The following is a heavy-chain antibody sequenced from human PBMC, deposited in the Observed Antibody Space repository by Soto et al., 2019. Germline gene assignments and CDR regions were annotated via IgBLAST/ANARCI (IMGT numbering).Heavy chain of an antibody. D-gene: IGHD1-26*01. V-gene: IGHV3-30*18. Sequence: QVQLVESGGGVVQPGRSLRLSCAASGFTFSSYGMHWVRQAPGKGLEWVAVISYDGSNKYYADSVKGRFTISRDNSKNTLYLHMNSLRAEDTAVYYCAKGDMWDPNFDYWGKGTLVTVSS. J-gene: IGHJ4*02. CDR1: GFTFSSYG. CDR3: AKGDMWDPNFDY. CDR2: ISYDGSNK.